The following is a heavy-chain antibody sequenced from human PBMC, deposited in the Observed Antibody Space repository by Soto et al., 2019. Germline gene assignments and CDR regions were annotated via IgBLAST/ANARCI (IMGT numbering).Heavy chain of an antibody. Sequence: GGSLRLSCAASGFTFSSYAMHLVRQAPGKGLEYVSAISSNGGSTYYANSEKGRFTISRDNSKNTLYLQMGSLSAEDMAVYYCARQGCSGGSCYGNDSFDIWGQGKMVTLSS. V-gene: IGHV3-64*01. CDR3: ARQGCSGGSCYGNDSFDI. D-gene: IGHD2-15*01. J-gene: IGHJ3*02. CDR2: ISSNGGST. CDR1: GFTFSSYA.